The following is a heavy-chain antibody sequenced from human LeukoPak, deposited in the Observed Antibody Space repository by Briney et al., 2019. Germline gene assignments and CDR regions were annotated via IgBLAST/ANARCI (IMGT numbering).Heavy chain of an antibody. CDR1: GFTFSDYY. CDR2: IRNKANSYTT. CDR3: ARRNSVTQGLDN. V-gene: IGHV3-72*01. D-gene: IGHD5/OR15-5a*01. J-gene: IGHJ4*02. Sequence: GGSLRLSCATSGFTFSDYYMSWIRQAPGKGLEWIGRIRNKANSYTTEYAASVKGRFTVSRDDSKNSLFLQMNSLESEDTAVYYCARRNSVTQGLDNWGQGTLVTVSS.